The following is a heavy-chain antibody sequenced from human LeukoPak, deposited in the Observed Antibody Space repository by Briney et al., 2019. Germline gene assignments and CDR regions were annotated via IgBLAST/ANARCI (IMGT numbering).Heavy chain of an antibody. CDR3: ARAGSSGYYYFFDY. CDR1: GFTFSSYS. V-gene: IGHV3-21*01. J-gene: IGHJ4*02. D-gene: IGHD3-22*01. CDR2: ISSSSSYI. Sequence: PGGSLRLSCAASGFTFSSYSMTWVRQAPGKGLEWVSSISSSSSYIYYADSVKGRFTISRDNAKNSLYLQMNSPRAEDTAVYYCARAGSSGYYYFFDYWGQGTLVTVSS.